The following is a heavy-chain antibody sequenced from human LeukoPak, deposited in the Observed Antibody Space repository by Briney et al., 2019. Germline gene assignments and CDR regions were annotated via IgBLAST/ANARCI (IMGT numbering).Heavy chain of an antibody. CDR2: ISAYNGNT. J-gene: IGHJ6*03. CDR1: GYTFTSYG. V-gene: IGHV1-18*01. CDR3: ARDLRFGELLGSYYMDV. Sequence: ASVKVSCKASGYTFTSYGISWVRQAPGQGLEWMGWISAYNGNTNYAQKFQGRVTMTTDTSTSTAYMELRSLRSDDTAVYYCARDLRFGELLGSYYMDVWGKGTTVTVSS. D-gene: IGHD3-10*01.